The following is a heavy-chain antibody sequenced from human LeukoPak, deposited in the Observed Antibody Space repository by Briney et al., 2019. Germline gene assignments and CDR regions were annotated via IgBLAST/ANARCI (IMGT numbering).Heavy chain of an antibody. CDR1: GFSFSTYE. CDR2: ISTSGSSV. V-gene: IGHV3-48*03. CDR3: ARVGREVTTGYFDD. Sequence: GGSLRLSCVASGFSFSTYEMNWVRQAPGKGLEWVAYISTSGSSVYYADSLKGRFTVSRDNAKSSLFLQVDSLTVANTAVYYCARVGREVTTGYFDDWGQGTLVAVSS. D-gene: IGHD2-21*02. J-gene: IGHJ4*02.